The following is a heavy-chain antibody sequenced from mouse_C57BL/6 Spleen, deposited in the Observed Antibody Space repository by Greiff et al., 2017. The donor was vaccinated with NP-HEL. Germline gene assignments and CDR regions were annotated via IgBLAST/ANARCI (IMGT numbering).Heavy chain of an antibody. D-gene: IGHD1-1*01. CDR3: ARSGTTVVRAMDY. V-gene: IGHV1-69*01. CDR2: IDPSDSYT. J-gene: IGHJ4*01. CDR1: GYTFTSYW. Sequence: QVQLQQPGAELVMPGASVKLSCKASGYTFTSYWMHWVKQRPGQGLEWIGEIDPSDSYTNYNQKFKGKSTVTVDKSSSTAYMLLSSLTSEDSAVFYCARSGTTVVRAMDYWGQGTSVTVSS.